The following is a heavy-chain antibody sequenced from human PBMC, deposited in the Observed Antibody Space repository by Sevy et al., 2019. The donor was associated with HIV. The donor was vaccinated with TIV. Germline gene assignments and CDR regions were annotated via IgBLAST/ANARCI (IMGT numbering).Heavy chain of an antibody. CDR2: IIPIFGTA. CDR1: GGTFSKYA. V-gene: IGHV1-69*13. J-gene: IGHJ6*02. Sequence: ASLKVSCKASGGTFSKYAITWVRQAPGQGLEWMGGIIPIFGTANYAQKFQGRVTITAAESTSTAYMELSSLRAEDTAVYYCGRDRGFSITSEYGMDVWGQGTTVTVSS. CDR3: GRDRGFSITSEYGMDV. D-gene: IGHD2-2*01.